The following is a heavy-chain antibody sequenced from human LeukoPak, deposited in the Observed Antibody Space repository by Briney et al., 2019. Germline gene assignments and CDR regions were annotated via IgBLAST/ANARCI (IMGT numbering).Heavy chain of an antibody. V-gene: IGHV3-23*01. J-gene: IGHJ4*02. D-gene: IGHD2-15*01. CDR2: ISGSGGST. CDR1: GFTFSSYA. Sequence: GRSLRLSCAASGFTFSSYAMSWVRQAPGKGLEWVSAISGSGGSTYYADSVKGRFTISRDNSKNTLYLQMNSLRAEDTAVYYCAKGYWDIVVVVAATPFDYWGQGTLVTVSS. CDR3: AKGYWDIVVVVAATPFDY.